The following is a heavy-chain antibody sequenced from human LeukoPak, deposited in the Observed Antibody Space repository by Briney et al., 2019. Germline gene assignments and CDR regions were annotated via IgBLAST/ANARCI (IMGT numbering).Heavy chain of an antibody. J-gene: IGHJ5*02. CDR1: GGSFSGYY. Sequence: SETLSLTCAVYGGSFSGYYWSWIRQPPGKGLEWIGEINHSGSTNYNPSLKRRVTISVDTSKNQFSLKLSSVTAADTAVYYCARDATVTGYHPWGQGTLVTVSS. D-gene: IGHD4-17*01. CDR2: INHSGST. CDR3: ARDATVTGYHP. V-gene: IGHV4-34*01.